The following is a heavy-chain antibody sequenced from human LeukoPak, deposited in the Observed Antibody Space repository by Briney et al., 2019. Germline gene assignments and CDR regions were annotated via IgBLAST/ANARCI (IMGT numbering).Heavy chain of an antibody. CDR1: GFSFSRYG. CDR2: IRYDGSNQ. CDR3: ANHYSASLGYFEY. J-gene: IGHJ4*02. V-gene: IGHV3-30*02. D-gene: IGHD1-26*01. Sequence: PGGSLRLSCAASGFSFSRYGMHWVRQAPGKGLEWVAFIRYDGSNQNYADSVKGRFTISRDNSKSTLYLQMNSLGTEDSALYYCANHYSASLGYFEYWGQGAQVTVSS.